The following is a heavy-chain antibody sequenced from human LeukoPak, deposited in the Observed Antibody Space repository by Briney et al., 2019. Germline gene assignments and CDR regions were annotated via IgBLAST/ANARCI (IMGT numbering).Heavy chain of an antibody. CDR2: ISASGGST. Sequence: GGSLRLSCAASGFTFSSYAMSWVRQAPGRGPEWVSGISASGGSTYYADSVKGRFTISRDNSKITLYLQMNSLRAEDTAVYYCAKGVVVGATRPGYWGQGTLVTVSS. D-gene: IGHD1-26*01. CDR3: AKGVVVGATRPGY. CDR1: GFTFSSYA. J-gene: IGHJ4*02. V-gene: IGHV3-23*01.